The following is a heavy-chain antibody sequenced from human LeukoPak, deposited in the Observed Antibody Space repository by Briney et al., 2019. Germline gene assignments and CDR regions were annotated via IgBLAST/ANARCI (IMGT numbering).Heavy chain of an antibody. J-gene: IGHJ6*03. Sequence: ASVKVSCKASRYIFTGNYIHWVRQAPGQGLEWMGWINPNNGGTRYAQKFQDRVTMTRDTSISTAYMELRRLRSEDTAVYFCARVPRGYYMDVWGNGTTVTVSS. V-gene: IGHV1-2*02. D-gene: IGHD1-26*01. CDR3: ARVPRGYYMDV. CDR2: INPNNGGT. CDR1: RYIFTGNY.